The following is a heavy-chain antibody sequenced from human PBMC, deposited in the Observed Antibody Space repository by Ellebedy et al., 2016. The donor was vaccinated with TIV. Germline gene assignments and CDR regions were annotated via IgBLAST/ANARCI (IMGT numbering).Heavy chain of an antibody. D-gene: IGHD3-22*01. CDR3: ARDPLDSRGCMYFFDY. V-gene: IGHV3-11*01. J-gene: IGHJ4*02. CDR2: ISSTGRTI. Sequence: PGGSLRLSCIASGFTFSDYPMSWVRQTPGTGLEWVSYISSTGRTIYYADSVQGRFTISRDNAYNSLFLQMNSLKAEDSCIDYCARDPLDSRGCMYFFDYWGQGSLVTVSA. CDR1: GFTFSDYP.